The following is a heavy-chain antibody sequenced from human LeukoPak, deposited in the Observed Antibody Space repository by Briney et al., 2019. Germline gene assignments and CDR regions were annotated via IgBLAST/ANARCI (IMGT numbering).Heavy chain of an antibody. CDR2: INHSGST. CDR3: ARGRLGGSYYRIRYYGMDV. Sequence: PSETLSLTCAVYGGSFSGYYRSWIRQPPGKGLAWIGEINHSGSTNYNPSLKSRVTISVDTSKNQFSLKLSSVTAADTAVYYCARGRLGGSYYRIRYYGMDVWGQGTTVTVSS. V-gene: IGHV4-34*01. D-gene: IGHD1-26*01. J-gene: IGHJ6*02. CDR1: GGSFSGYY.